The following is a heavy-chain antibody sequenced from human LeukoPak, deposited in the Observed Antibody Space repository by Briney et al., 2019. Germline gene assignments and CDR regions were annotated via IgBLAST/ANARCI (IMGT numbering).Heavy chain of an antibody. J-gene: IGHJ4*02. V-gene: IGHV4-30-4*01. CDR3: ARDRGYSYGPIDY. CDR1: GGSISSGDYY. D-gene: IGHD5-18*01. CDR2: IYYSGSI. Sequence: SQTLSLTCTVSGGSISSGDYYWSWIRQSPGKGLEWIGFIYYSGSIYYNPSLKSRVTISADTSKNQFSLKLSSVTAADTAVYYCARDRGYSYGPIDYWGQGTLVTVSS.